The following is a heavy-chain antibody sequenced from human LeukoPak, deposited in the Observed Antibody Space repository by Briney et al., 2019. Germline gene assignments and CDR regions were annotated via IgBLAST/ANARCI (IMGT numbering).Heavy chain of an antibody. CDR3: ATEGYCSSTSCYTGDAFDI. CDR2: IYTSGST. Sequence: SETLSLTCTVSGGSISSYYWSWIRQPAGKGLEWIGRIYTSGSTNYNPSLKSRVTMSVDTSKNQFSLKLSSVTAADTAVYYCATEGYCSSTSCYTGDAFDIWGQGTMVTVSS. D-gene: IGHD2-2*02. J-gene: IGHJ3*02. V-gene: IGHV4-4*07. CDR1: GGSISSYY.